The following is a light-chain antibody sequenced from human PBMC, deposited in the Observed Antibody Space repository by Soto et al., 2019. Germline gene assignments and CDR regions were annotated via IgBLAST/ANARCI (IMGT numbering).Light chain of an antibody. CDR2: EVS. CDR3: SSYAGSNNFV. Sequence: QSALTQPASVSGSPGQSITISCTGTSSDGGSYNFVSWYQQYPGKAPKLMIYEVSNRPSGVPDRFSGSKSGNTASLTVSGLQAEDEADYYCSSYAGSNNFVFGSGTKLTVL. CDR1: SSDGGSYNF. J-gene: IGLJ1*01. V-gene: IGLV2-8*01.